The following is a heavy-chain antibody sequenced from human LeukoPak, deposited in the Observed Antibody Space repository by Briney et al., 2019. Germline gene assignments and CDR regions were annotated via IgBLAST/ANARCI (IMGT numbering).Heavy chain of an antibody. D-gene: IGHD3-10*01. CDR2: IYHSGST. CDR3: ARARRMVRGAHDAFDI. V-gene: IGHV4-38-2*02. Sequence: PSETLSLTCTVSGYSISSGYYWGWIRPPPGKGLEWIGSIYHSGSTYYNPSLKSRVTISVDTSKNQFSLKLSSVTAADTAVYYCARARRMVRGAHDAFDIWGQGTMVTVSS. CDR1: GYSISSGYY. J-gene: IGHJ3*02.